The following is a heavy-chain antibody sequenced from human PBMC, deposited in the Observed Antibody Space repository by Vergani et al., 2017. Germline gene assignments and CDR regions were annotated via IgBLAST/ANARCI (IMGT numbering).Heavy chain of an antibody. CDR3: ARDERYYYDSSSLGTLKY. CDR1: GYTFTSYY. Sequence: QVQLVQSGAEVKKPGASVKVSCKASGYTFTSYYMHWVRQAPGQGLEWMGIINPSGGSTSYAQKFQGRVTMTRDTSTSTVYMELSSLRSEDTAVYYGARDERYYYDSSSLGTLKYWGQGTLVTVSS. D-gene: IGHD3-22*01. V-gene: IGHV1-46*01. J-gene: IGHJ4*02. CDR2: INPSGGST.